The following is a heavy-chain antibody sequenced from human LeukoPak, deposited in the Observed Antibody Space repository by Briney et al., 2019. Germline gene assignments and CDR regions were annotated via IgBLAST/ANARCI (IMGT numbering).Heavy chain of an antibody. J-gene: IGHJ6*02. D-gene: IGHD2-2*01. CDR3: ARTPNLGCCSSTSCYPYYYYGMDV. CDR1: GGSISSYY. Sequence: SETLSLTCTVSGGSISSYYWSWIRQPAGKGLEWIGRIYTSGSTNYNPSLKSRVTMSVDTSKNQFSLKLSSVTAADTAVYYCARTPNLGCCSSTSCYPYYYYGMDVWGQGTTVTVSS. CDR2: IYTSGST. V-gene: IGHV4-4*07.